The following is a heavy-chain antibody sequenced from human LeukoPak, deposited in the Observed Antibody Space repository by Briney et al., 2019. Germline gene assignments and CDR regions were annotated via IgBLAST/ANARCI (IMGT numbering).Heavy chain of an antibody. CDR3: AKDRESYSSVGRLAFFDY. CDR2: ISSSSSYI. CDR1: GFTFSSYS. J-gene: IGHJ4*02. V-gene: IGHV3-21*04. D-gene: IGHD6-19*01. Sequence: GGSLRLSCAASGFTFSSYSMNWVRQAPGKGLEWVSSISSSSSYIYYADSVKGRFTISRDNAKNSLYLQMSSLRAEDTALYYCAKDRESYSSVGRLAFFDYWGQGTLVTVSS.